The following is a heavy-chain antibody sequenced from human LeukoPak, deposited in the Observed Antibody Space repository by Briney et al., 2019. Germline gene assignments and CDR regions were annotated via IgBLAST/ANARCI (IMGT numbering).Heavy chain of an antibody. D-gene: IGHD3-3*01. CDR3: ARENAFWSGYPIPYYYMDV. CDR1: GCSISSYY. V-gene: IGHV4-4*07. J-gene: IGHJ6*03. CDR2: IYTSGST. Sequence: SETLSLTCTVSGCSISSYYWSWIRQPAGKGLEWIGRIYTSGSTNYNPSLKSRVTMSVDTSKNQFSLKLSSVTAADTAVYYCARENAFWSGYPIPYYYMDVWGKGTTVTVSS.